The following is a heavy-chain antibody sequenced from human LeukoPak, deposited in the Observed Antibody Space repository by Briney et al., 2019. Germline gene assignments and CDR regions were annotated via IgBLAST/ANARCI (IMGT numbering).Heavy chain of an antibody. J-gene: IGHJ5*02. CDR2: IYWNDDR. D-gene: IGHD3-10*01. CDR1: GFSLSTSGVG. Sequence: SGPTLVKPTQTLTLTCTFSGFSLSTSGVGVGWIRQPPGKALEWLSLIYWNDDRRYSPSLKSRLTITKDTSKNQVVLTMTNMDPVDTATYYCALSYGSGSPRGFDPWGQGTLVTVSS. V-gene: IGHV2-5*01. CDR3: ALSYGSGSPRGFDP.